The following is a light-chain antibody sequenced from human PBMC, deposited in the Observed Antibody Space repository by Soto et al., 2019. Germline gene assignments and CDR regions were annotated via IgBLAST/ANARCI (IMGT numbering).Light chain of an antibody. J-gene: IGLJ2*01. Sequence: QAVVTQPPSVSGAPGQRVTISCTGSSSNIGAGYDVHWYQQLPGAAPKLLIYDNNNRPSGVPDRFSGSKSGISASLAITGLQAEDEADYYCQSYDSSLSGVVFGGGTKLTVL. CDR2: DNN. CDR1: SSNIGAGYD. CDR3: QSYDSSLSGVV. V-gene: IGLV1-40*01.